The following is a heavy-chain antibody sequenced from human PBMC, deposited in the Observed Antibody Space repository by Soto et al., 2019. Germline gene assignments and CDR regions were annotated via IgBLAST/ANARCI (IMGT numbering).Heavy chain of an antibody. Sequence: ASVKVSCKASGGTFSIYAISWVRQAPGQGLEWMGGIIPIFGTANYAQKFQGRVTITADESTSTAYMELSSLRSEDTAVYYCARDTRPHSYSSSWYYFDYWGQGTLVTVSS. J-gene: IGHJ4*02. CDR2: IIPIFGTA. CDR1: GGTFSIYA. V-gene: IGHV1-69*13. CDR3: ARDTRPHSYSSSWYYFDY. D-gene: IGHD6-13*01.